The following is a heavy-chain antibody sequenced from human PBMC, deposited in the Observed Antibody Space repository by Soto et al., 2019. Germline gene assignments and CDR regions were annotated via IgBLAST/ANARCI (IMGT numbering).Heavy chain of an antibody. Sequence: ESGGGVVQPGRSLRLSCAASGFTFSSYSLNWVRQAPGQGLEWVSSITTSSTFIYYADSVKGRFTISRDNAENSLYLQMNSLRAEDTAIYYCARARSGFSYGKIDYWGQGTLVTVSS. CDR1: GFTFSSYS. CDR2: ITTSSTFI. D-gene: IGHD5-18*01. J-gene: IGHJ4*02. CDR3: ARARSGFSYGKIDY. V-gene: IGHV3-21*01.